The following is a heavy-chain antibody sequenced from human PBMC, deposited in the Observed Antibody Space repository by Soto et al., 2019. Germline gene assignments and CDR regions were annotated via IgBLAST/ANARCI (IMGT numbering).Heavy chain of an antibody. J-gene: IGHJ6*02. D-gene: IGHD4-17*01. Sequence: QVQLVQSGAEVKKPGSSVKVSCKASGGSLSNFGISWVRQAPGQGLEWMGGIIPVFGTANYAQKFQGRVTISSDESTSIVYMNVTILRSEDTAVYYCARGDATKIVVTTYYGMDVWGQGTTFTVSS. CDR3: ARGDATKIVVTTYYGMDV. CDR1: GGSLSNFG. CDR2: IIPVFGTA. V-gene: IGHV1-69*05.